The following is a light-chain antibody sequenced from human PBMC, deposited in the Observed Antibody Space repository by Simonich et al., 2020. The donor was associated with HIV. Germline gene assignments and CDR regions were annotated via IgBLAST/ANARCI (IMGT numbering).Light chain of an antibody. V-gene: IGKV3D-20*01. CDR2: DAS. Sequence: EIVMTQSPATLSVSPGERATLSCRASQSVSRTLAWYQQKPGLAPRLLIYDASSRATGIPDRFSGSGSGTDFTLTISRLEPEDFAVYYCQQYGSSPLFTFGPGTKVDIK. CDR3: QQYGSSPLFT. J-gene: IGKJ3*01. CDR1: QSVSRT.